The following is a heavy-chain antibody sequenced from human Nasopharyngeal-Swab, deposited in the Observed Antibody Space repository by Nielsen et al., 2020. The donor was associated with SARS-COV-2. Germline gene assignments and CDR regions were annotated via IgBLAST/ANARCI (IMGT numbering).Heavy chain of an antibody. Sequence: ASVKVSCKASGYTFTSYGIIWVRQAPGQGLEWMGWISGYNGNTNYAQKLQGRVTMTTDTFTRTAYMELRSLRSDDTAVYYCARGGGASILWFGELGQTAFDIWGQGTMVTVSS. CDR2: ISGYNGNT. CDR1: GYTFTSYG. J-gene: IGHJ3*02. D-gene: IGHD3-10*01. CDR3: ARGGGASILWFGELGQTAFDI. V-gene: IGHV1-18*01.